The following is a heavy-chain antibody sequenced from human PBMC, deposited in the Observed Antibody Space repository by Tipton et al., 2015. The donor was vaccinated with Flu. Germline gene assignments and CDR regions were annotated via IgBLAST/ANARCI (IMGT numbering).Heavy chain of an antibody. V-gene: IGHV4-39*07. Sequence: TLSLTCTVSGCSVTSFTYFWGWIRQPPGKGLEWIGSINYSDRSYYNPSLKNRVTLSLDTSKNQFSLTLTSVTATDTAVYYCARVDVEEVTAMGFDPWGQGTLVTVSS. CDR3: ARVDVEEVTAMGFDP. J-gene: IGHJ5*02. D-gene: IGHD3-16*01. CDR2: INYSDRS. CDR1: GCSVTSFTYF.